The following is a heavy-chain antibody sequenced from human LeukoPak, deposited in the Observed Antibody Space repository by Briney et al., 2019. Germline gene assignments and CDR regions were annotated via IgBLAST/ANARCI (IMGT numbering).Heavy chain of an antibody. J-gene: IGHJ4*02. Sequence: PGGSLRLSCAASGFTFSSSSMNWVRQAPGKGLEWISYIGSSSSTIYYADSVKGRFTISRDNAKNSLYLQMNSLRAEDTAVYFCASTSVTGTDFDYWGQGTLVTVSS. V-gene: IGHV3-48*04. CDR2: IGSSSSTI. D-gene: IGHD1-1*01. CDR3: ASTSVTGTDFDY. CDR1: GFTFSSSS.